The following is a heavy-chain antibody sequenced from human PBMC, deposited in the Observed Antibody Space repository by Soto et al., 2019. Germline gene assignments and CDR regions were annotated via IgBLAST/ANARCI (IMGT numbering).Heavy chain of an antibody. Sequence: QVQLVQSGAEVKKPGSSVKVSCKASGGTFSSYAISWVRQAPGQGLEWMGGIIPIFGTANYAQKFQGRVTNTAYESTSTAYMELSSLRSEDTAVYYCARVAAARGDYYYYGMDVWGQGTTVTVSS. CDR3: ARVAAARGDYYYYGMDV. J-gene: IGHJ6*02. CDR2: IIPIFGTA. CDR1: GGTFSSYA. V-gene: IGHV1-69*01. D-gene: IGHD6-6*01.